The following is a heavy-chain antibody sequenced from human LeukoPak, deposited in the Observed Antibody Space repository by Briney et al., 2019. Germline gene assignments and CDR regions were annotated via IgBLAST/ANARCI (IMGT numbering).Heavy chain of an antibody. D-gene: IGHD2-21*02. Sequence: RPGGSLRLSCVASEFTFSNYEMKWVRQAPGKGLEWVAYISSSGNTKYYADSVRGRFTISRDNAKNSLYLQMNSLRAEDTAVYYCVLGGLYVVVTVEKYYYGMDVRGKGTTVTVSS. V-gene: IGHV3-48*03. CDR3: VLGGLYVVVTVEKYYYGMDV. J-gene: IGHJ6*04. CDR1: EFTFSNYE. CDR2: ISSSGNTK.